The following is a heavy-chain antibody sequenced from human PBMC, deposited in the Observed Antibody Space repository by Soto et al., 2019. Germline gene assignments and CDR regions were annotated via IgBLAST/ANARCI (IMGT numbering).Heavy chain of an antibody. D-gene: IGHD2-21*02. CDR2: MYNTGST. CDR3: ARDLWGYCGTDCYPLDV. J-gene: IGHJ6*02. Sequence: SETLCLTCTVSGGSISGYYWSWSRQPPGKGLEWIGYMYNTGSTVYNPSFKSRVTISVDTSKNQFSLKLNSVTAADTAVYYCARDLWGYCGTDCYPLDVWGQGTMVTVSS. CDR1: GGSISGYY. V-gene: IGHV4-59*01.